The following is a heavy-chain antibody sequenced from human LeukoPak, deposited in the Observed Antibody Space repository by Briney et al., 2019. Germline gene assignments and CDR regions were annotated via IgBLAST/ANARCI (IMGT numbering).Heavy chain of an antibody. CDR1: GYTRTDYY. Sequence: ASVTVSCKASGYTRTDYYIHWVRQAPGQGLEWMGWINPNSGGTNYAQKFQGRVTMTRDTSISTAYMELNRLRSDDTAVYYCARDLESEVATIPDDWGQGTLVTVSS. D-gene: IGHD5-24*01. V-gene: IGHV1-2*02. J-gene: IGHJ4*02. CDR3: ARDLESEVATIPDD. CDR2: INPNSGGT.